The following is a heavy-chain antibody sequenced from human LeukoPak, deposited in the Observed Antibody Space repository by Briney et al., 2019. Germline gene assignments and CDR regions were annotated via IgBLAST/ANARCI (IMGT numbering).Heavy chain of an antibody. CDR3: ARLGHHGVRP. D-gene: IGHD3-10*01. CDR1: GGSISSGSYY. J-gene: IGHJ5*02. V-gene: IGHV4-61*02. Sequence: SETLSLTCTVSGGSISSGSYYWSWIRQPAGKGLEWIGRIYTSGSTNYNPSLKSRVTISVDTSKNQFSLKLSSVTAADTAVYYCARLGHHGVRPWGQGTLVTVSS. CDR2: IYTSGST.